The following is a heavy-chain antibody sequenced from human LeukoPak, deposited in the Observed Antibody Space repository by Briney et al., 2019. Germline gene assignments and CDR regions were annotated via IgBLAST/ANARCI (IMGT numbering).Heavy chain of an antibody. CDR3: ARISYDSSGYYSFPGMDV. J-gene: IGHJ6*02. Sequence: GESLKISCKGSGYSFTSYWIGWVRQMPGKGLEWMGIFYPGDSDTRYSPSFQGQVTISADKSISTAYLQWSSLKASDTAMYYCARISYDSSGYYSFPGMDVWGQGTTVTVSS. D-gene: IGHD3-22*01. V-gene: IGHV5-51*01. CDR1: GYSFTSYW. CDR2: FYPGDSDT.